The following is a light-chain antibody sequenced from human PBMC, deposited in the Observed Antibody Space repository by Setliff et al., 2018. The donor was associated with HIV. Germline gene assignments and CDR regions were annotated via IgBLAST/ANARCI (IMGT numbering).Light chain of an antibody. CDR1: SSDVGSYNL. J-gene: IGLJ1*01. V-gene: IGLV2-14*02. CDR3: SSYTSTSTLV. CDR2: EVS. Sequence: QSVLTQPASVSGSPGQSITISCTGTSSDVGSYNLVSWYQHHPGKAPKLMIYEVSKRPSGVSNRFSGSKSDNTASLTISGLQAEDEADYYCSSYTSTSTLVFGTGTKVTVL.